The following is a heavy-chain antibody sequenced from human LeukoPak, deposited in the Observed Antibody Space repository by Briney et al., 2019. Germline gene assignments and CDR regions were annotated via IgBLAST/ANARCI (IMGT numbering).Heavy chain of an antibody. CDR2: IYYSGST. D-gene: IGHD6-25*01. CDR1: GGSISSHY. J-gene: IGHJ3*02. V-gene: IGHV4-59*11. CDR3: ARLLDNDSSGYSDTFDM. Sequence: PSETLSLTCTVSGGSISSHYWSWIRQPPGKGLEWIGYIYYSGSTKYNPSLQSRVTISLDRSENNFSLKLTSVTAADTAVYYCARLLDNDSSGYSDTFDMWGQGTVVTVSS.